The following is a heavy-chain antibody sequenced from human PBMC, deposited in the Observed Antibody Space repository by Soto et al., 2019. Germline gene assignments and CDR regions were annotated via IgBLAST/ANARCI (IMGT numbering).Heavy chain of an antibody. CDR3: ARTRIEQQLVYYYYGMDV. J-gene: IGHJ6*02. Sequence: ASVKVSCKASGYTFTTYDFNWVRQAPGQGLEWMGWLNPKSGMTGSAQKFQGRVTMTRDSSISTVYMELSSLRSEDTAVYYCARTRIEQQLVYYYYGMDVWGQGTTVTVSS. V-gene: IGHV1-8*01. CDR1: GYTFTTYD. D-gene: IGHD6-13*01. CDR2: LNPKSGMT.